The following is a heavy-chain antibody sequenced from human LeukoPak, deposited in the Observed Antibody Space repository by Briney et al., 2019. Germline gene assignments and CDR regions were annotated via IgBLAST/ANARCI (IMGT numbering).Heavy chain of an antibody. Sequence: SETLSLTCTVSGGSISSHYRSWIRQPPGKGLEWIGYIYFSGSTNSNPSLKNRLTLSVDTSMNQFFLKPISVPGAHPAVSSFATWRYCSGGHCFGNCYMDVWGKGTTVTVSS. V-gene: IGHV4-59*11. CDR1: GGSISSHY. D-gene: IGHD2-15*01. J-gene: IGHJ6*03. CDR3: ATWRYCSGGHCFGNCYMDV. CDR2: IYFSGST.